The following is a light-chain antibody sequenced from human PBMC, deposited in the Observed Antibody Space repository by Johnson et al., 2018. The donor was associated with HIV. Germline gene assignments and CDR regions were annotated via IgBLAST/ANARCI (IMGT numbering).Light chain of an antibody. Sequence: QSALTQPPSVSAAPGQKVTSSCSGSSSNIGNNYVSWYQQLPGRAPKLLIYDNNKRPSGIPDRFSGSKSGTSATLGITGLQTGDEADYYCGTWDSRLSAWSFGTGTKVAVL. V-gene: IGLV1-51*01. J-gene: IGLJ1*01. CDR2: DNN. CDR3: GTWDSRLSAWS. CDR1: SSNIGNNY.